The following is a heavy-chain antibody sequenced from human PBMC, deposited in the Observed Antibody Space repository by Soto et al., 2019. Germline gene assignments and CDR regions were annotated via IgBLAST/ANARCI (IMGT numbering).Heavy chain of an antibody. J-gene: IGHJ6*02. CDR3: ARDQRYYYDSSGYYKPLYYYGMDV. CDR1: GYTFSSYS. D-gene: IGHD3-22*01. V-gene: IGHV3-48*01. Sequence: EVQLVEAGGGLVQPGGSLRLSCAASGYTFSSYSMNWVRQAPGKGLEWVSYITGGSDTIHYADSVKGRFTISRDNAKNSLYLQMNSLRAEDTAVYYCARDQRYYYDSSGYYKPLYYYGMDVWGQGTTVTVSS. CDR2: ITGGSDTI.